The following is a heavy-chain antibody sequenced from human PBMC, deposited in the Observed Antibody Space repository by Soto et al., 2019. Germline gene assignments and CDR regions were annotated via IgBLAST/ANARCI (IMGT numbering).Heavy chain of an antibody. V-gene: IGHV4-30-4*08. D-gene: IGHD5-18*01. J-gene: IGHJ4*02. CDR1: GGSVSSGNYY. CDR2: IYYSGST. CDR3: ASTSFGYSYGYRY. Sequence: PSETLSLTCTVSGGSVSSGNYYWSWIRQPPGKGLEWIGYIYYSGSTYYNPSLKSRVTISVDTSKNQFSLKLSSVTAADTAVYYCASTSFGYSYGYRYWGQGTLVTVSS.